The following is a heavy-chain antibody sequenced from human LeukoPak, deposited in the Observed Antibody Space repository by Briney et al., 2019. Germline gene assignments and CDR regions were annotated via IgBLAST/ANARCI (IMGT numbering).Heavy chain of an antibody. V-gene: IGHV4-31*03. J-gene: IGHJ4*02. Sequence: SQTLSLTCTVSGGSISSGGYYWSWIRQHPGKGLEWIGYIYYSGSTYYNPSLKSRVTISVDTSKNQFSLKLSSVTAADTAVYYCASLYYDFWSGYYYFDYWGQGTLVTVSS. CDR3: ASLYYDFWSGYYYFDY. D-gene: IGHD3-3*01. CDR2: IYYSGST. CDR1: GGSISSGGYY.